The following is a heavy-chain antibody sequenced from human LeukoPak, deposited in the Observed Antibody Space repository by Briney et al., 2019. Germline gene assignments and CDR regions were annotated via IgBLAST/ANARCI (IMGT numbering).Heavy chain of an antibody. CDR2: ISAYNGNT. Sequence: ASVKVSCKASGGTFSSYAISWVRQAPGQGLEWMGWISAYNGNTNYAQKLQGRVTMTTDTSTSTAYMELRSLRSDDTAVYYCARVPSKYYYDSSGYYYFDYWGQGTLVTVSS. J-gene: IGHJ4*02. V-gene: IGHV1-18*01. CDR3: ARVPSKYYYDSSGYYYFDY. D-gene: IGHD3-22*01. CDR1: GGTFSSYA.